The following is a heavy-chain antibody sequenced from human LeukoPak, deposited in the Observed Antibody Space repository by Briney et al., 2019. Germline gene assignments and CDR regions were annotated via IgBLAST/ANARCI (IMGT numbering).Heavy chain of an antibody. D-gene: IGHD5-18*01. CDR2: INHSGST. Sequence: SETLSLTCGVYGGSFSGYYWSWIRQPPGKGLEWIGEINHSGSTNYSPSLTSRVTISVDTSKNQFSLKLSSVTAPDTAVYYCARYTYAYVKAFDIRGQGTMVTVSS. CDR1: GGSFSGYY. CDR3: ARYTYAYVKAFDI. V-gene: IGHV4-34*01. J-gene: IGHJ3*02.